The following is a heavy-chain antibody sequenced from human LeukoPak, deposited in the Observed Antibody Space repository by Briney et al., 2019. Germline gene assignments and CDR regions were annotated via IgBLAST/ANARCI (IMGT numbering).Heavy chain of an antibody. V-gene: IGHV1-18*01. CDR1: GYTFTNYG. J-gene: IGHJ5*02. Sequence: ASVKVSCKASGYTFTNYGITWVRQAPGQGLEWMGWISAYNGNTNYAQNLQDRVTMTTDTSTTTAYMELRSLRSDDTALYYCARVGEMAHYVWGNYRKRNWFDPWGQGTLVTVSS. D-gene: IGHD3-16*02. CDR3: ARVGEMAHYVWGNYRKRNWFDP. CDR2: ISAYNGNT.